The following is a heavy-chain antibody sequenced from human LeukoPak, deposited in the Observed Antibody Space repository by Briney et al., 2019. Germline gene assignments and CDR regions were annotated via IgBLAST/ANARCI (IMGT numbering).Heavy chain of an antibody. V-gene: IGHV4-59*12. Sequence: SETLSLTCTVSGGSISSYYWSWIRQPPGKGLEWIGYIYYSGSTNYNPSLKSRVTISVDTSKNQFSLKLSSVTAADTAVYYCARDSGGGVISYFDYWGQGTLVTVSS. CDR2: IYYSGST. CDR1: GGSISSYY. CDR3: ARDSGGGVISYFDY. J-gene: IGHJ4*02. D-gene: IGHD3-16*01.